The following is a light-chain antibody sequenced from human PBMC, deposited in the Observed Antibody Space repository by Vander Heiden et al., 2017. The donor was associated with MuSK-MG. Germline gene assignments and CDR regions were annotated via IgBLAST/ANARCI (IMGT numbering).Light chain of an antibody. CDR1: NIGSKS. Sequence: SSVLTQPPSVSVAPGQTARITCGGNNIGSKSVHWYQQKSGQAPVLVVYDDSDRPSGIPERFSGSNSGNTATLTISRVEAGDEADYYCQVWDSSSDHPQVFGTGTKVTVL. CDR3: QVWDSSSDHPQV. V-gene: IGLV3-21*02. CDR2: DDS. J-gene: IGLJ1*01.